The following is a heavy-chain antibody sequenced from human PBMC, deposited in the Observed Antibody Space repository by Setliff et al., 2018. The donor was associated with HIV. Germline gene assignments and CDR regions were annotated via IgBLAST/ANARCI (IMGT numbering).Heavy chain of an antibody. CDR3: AKDEGGAPGY. D-gene: IGHD3-9*01. J-gene: IGHJ4*02. Sequence: ASVKVSCKASGYTFTGYYMHWVRQAPGQGLECLGWTNPNSEVTNYAQKFQGRVTMTRDTSISTAYMEVSSPRSDDTAMYYCAKDEGGAPGYWGQGTLVTVPQ. V-gene: IGHV1-2*02. CDR1: GYTFTGYY. CDR2: TNPNSEVT.